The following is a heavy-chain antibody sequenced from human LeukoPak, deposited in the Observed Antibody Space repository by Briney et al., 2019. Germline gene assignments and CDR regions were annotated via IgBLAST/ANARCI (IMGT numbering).Heavy chain of an antibody. Sequence: LGTLSLTCTVSVGSLSTYYWSGIGQPPGKGLEWLGYFYYGGRTNYNPSLKSRVTITVDTSKNQFTLKQSSVTNADTAVYYCATTTLLTGHNYYGMDVWGKRTTVTVSS. CDR1: VGSLSTYY. CDR2: FYYGGRT. J-gene: IGHJ6*04. D-gene: IGHD4-11*01. CDR3: ATTTLLTGHNYYGMDV. V-gene: IGHV4-59*08.